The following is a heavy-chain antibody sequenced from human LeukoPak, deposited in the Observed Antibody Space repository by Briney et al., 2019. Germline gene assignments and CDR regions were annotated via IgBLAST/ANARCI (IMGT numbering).Heavy chain of an antibody. J-gene: IGHJ5*02. D-gene: IGHD5-12*01. CDR3: ARDSGYDLT. CDR2: IYTSGST. V-gene: IGHV4-61*02. Sequence: SQTLSLTCTVSAGSISSGSYYWGWIRQPAGKGLEWIGRIYTSGSTNYNPSLKSRVTISVDTSKNQFSLKLNSVTAADTAVYYCARDSGYDLTWGQGTLVTVSS. CDR1: AGSISSGSYY.